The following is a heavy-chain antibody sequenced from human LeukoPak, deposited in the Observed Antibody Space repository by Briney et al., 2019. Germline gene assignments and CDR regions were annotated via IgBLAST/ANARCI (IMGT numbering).Heavy chain of an antibody. CDR1: GYSFTSYW. CDR2: IYAGDSDT. Sequence: GESLKISCKGSGYSFTSYWIGWVRPMPGKGLEWMGIIYAGDSDTRYSPSFQGQVTISADKSISTAYLQWSSLKASDTAMYYGARRPSTAGTYYFDYWGQGTLVTVSS. V-gene: IGHV5-51*01. CDR3: ARRPSTAGTYYFDY. J-gene: IGHJ4*02. D-gene: IGHD6-13*01.